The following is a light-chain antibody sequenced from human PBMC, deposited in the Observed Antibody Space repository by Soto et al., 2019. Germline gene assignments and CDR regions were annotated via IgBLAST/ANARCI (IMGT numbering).Light chain of an antibody. CDR3: QVWDSSSDHPV. CDR1: NIGSKS. J-gene: IGLJ2*01. Sequence: SYELTQPPSVSVATGQTARITCGGNNIGSKSVHWYQQKPGQAPVLVIYYDSDRPSGIPERFSGSNSGNTATLTISRVEAGDEADYYCQVWDSSSDHPVFGGGIKLTVL. V-gene: IGLV3-21*04. CDR2: YDS.